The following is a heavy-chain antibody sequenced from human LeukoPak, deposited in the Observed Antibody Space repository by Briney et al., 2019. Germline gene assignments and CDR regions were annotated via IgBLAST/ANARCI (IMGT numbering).Heavy chain of an antibody. CDR1: GGSFSGYY. V-gene: IGHV4-34*01. CDR3: AEGFVWLAFDY. D-gene: IGHD6-19*01. CDR2: INHSGST. Sequence: SETLSLTCGVYGGSFSGYYWSWIREPRGKGVECIGEINHSGSTHYNPYLKSRVTISVATSKNQFSLKLSSVPAADTAVYYCAEGFVWLAFDYWGQGTLVTVSS. J-gene: IGHJ4*02.